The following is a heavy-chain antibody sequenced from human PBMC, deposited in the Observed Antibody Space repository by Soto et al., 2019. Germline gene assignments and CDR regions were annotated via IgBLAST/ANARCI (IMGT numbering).Heavy chain of an antibody. CDR3: ARLVRGVIITEVLD. Sequence: GESLKISCKGSGHSFTTYWIGWVRQMPGKGLEWMGIIYPGDSDTRYSPSFQGHVTISADKSISTAYLQWSSLKASDTAMYYCARLVRGVIITEVLDWGQGTLVTVSS. D-gene: IGHD3-10*01. CDR2: IYPGDSDT. CDR1: GHSFTTYW. J-gene: IGHJ4*02. V-gene: IGHV5-51*01.